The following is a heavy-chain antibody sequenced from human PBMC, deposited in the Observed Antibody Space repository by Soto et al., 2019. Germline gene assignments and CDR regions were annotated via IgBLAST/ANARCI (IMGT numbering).Heavy chain of an antibody. CDR3: TTDSYITMIVVRFDY. V-gene: IGHV3-15*07. J-gene: IGHJ4*01. Sequence: GGSLRLSCAASGFTFNNAWINWVRQAPGKGLEWVGRIKSKTDGGTPDYAAPVRGRFAISRDDSKNMVYMQMNSLKTEDTAVYYCTTDSYITMIVVRFDYRGHGTLVTVSS. CDR1: GFTFNNAW. D-gene: IGHD3-22*01. CDR2: IKSKTDGGTP.